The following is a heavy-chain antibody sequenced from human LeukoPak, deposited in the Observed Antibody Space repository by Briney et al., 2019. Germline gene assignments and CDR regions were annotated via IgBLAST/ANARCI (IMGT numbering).Heavy chain of an antibody. CDR1: GFTFSSYG. CDR2: ISYDGSNK. D-gene: IGHD1-26*01. CDR3: ARDRGSGSYGARAFDI. V-gene: IGHV3-30*03. Sequence: GGSLRLSCAASGFTFSSYGMHWVRQAPGKGLEWVAVISYDGSNKYYADSVKGRFTISRDNSKNTLYLQMNSLRAEDTAVYYCARDRGSGSYGARAFDIWGQGTMVTVSS. J-gene: IGHJ3*02.